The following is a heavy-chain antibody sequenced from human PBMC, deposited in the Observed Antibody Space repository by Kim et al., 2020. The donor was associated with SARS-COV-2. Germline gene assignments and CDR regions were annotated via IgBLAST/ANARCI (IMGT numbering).Heavy chain of an antibody. CDR2: IYSGGST. D-gene: IGHD5-12*01. Sequence: GGSLRLSCAASGFTVSSNYMSWVRQAPGKGLEWVSVIYSGGSTYYADSVKGRFTISRDNSKNTLYLQMNSLRAEDTAVYYCARDQFVATPPPEYYYYGMDVWGQGTTVTVSS. V-gene: IGHV3-53*01. CDR3: ARDQFVATPPPEYYYYGMDV. J-gene: IGHJ6*02. CDR1: GFTVSSNY.